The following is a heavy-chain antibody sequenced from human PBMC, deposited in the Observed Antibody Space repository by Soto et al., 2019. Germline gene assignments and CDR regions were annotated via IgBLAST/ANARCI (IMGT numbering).Heavy chain of an antibody. Sequence: QVQLVQSGAEVKKPGSSVKVSCKASGGTFSSYALSWVRQAPGQGLEWMGGIIPSFGTANYAQKLQGRVTITADESTSTGYMELSSLRSEDTAVYYCARNHGSLVPAATGGDFYYGLDVWGQGTTVIVSS. CDR3: ARNHGSLVPAATGGDFYYGLDV. D-gene: IGHD2-2*01. CDR2: IIPSFGTA. J-gene: IGHJ6*02. CDR1: GGTFSSYA. V-gene: IGHV1-69*01.